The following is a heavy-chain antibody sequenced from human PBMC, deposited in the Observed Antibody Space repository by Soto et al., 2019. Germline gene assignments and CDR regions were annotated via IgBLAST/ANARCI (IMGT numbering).Heavy chain of an antibody. Sequence: SETLSLTCTVSGGSISGDYYWNWIRHAPGKGLEWIGYVCHTGSTYHNPSLKSRGSISVDTPNNQFSLKLSSVTAADTAVYFCARAPYHITGNRIASWGQGIPVPVSS. CDR2: VCHTGST. D-gene: IGHD3-10*01. CDR3: ARAPYHITGNRIAS. CDR1: GGSISGDYY. V-gene: IGHV4-30-4*01. J-gene: IGHJ5*01.